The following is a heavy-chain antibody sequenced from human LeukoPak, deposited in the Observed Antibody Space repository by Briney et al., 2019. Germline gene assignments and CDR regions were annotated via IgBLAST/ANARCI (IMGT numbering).Heavy chain of an antibody. J-gene: IGHJ6*03. CDR3: ARGNRHPIYYYYCMDV. Sequence: ASVKVSCKASGYSFTSYDNNWVRQASGHGLEWMGWTNPNSGKTGYAQKFQGRITMTRNSSISTAYMELSSLRSDDTAVYYCARGNRHPIYYYYCMDVWGKGTTVTVSS. V-gene: IGHV1-8*01. CDR1: GYSFTSYD. CDR2: TNPNSGKT.